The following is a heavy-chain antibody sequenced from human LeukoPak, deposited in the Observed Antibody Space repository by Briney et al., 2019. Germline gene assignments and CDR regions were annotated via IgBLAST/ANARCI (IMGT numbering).Heavy chain of an antibody. D-gene: IGHD4-17*01. J-gene: IGHJ4*02. V-gene: IGHV4-38-2*02. CDR3: ARVDYGDFPYYFDY. Sequence: SETLSLTCTVSGYSISSGYYWGWIRQPPGKGLEWIGSIYHSGSTYYNPSLKSRVTISVDTSKNQFSLKLSSVTAADTAVYYCARVDYGDFPYYFDYWGQGTLVTVSS. CDR2: IYHSGST. CDR1: GYSISSGYY.